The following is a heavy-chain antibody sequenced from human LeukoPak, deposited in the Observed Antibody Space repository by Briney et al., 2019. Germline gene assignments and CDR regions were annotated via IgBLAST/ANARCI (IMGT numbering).Heavy chain of an antibody. CDR2: ISYDGSHK. CDR3: SASRPHYGDYYGLDV. V-gene: IGHV3-30*03. D-gene: IGHD4/OR15-4a*01. Sequence: GMHWVRQAPGKGLEWVAVISYDGSHKYSADSVKGRFTISRDNSKNTLYLQMNRLRTEDTAVYFCSASRPHYGDYYGLDVWGHGTTVTVSS. CDR1: G. J-gene: IGHJ6*02.